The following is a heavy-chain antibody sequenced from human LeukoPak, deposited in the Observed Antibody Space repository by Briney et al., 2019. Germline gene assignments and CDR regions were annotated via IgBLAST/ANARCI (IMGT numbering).Heavy chain of an antibody. CDR1: GGTFSSYA. D-gene: IGHD2-21*01. CDR2: IIPIFGTA. Sequence: ASVKVSCKASGGTFSSYAISWVRQAPGQGLEWMGGIIPIFGTANYAQKFQGRVTITTDESTSTAYMELSSLRPEDTAVYYCASKSRAYCGGDCYSDYWGQGTLVTVSS. CDR3: ASKSRAYCGGDCYSDY. J-gene: IGHJ4*02. V-gene: IGHV1-69*05.